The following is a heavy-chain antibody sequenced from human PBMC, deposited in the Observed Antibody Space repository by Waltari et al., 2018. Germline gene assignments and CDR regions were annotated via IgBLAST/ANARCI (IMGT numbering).Heavy chain of an antibody. Sequence: EVQLVESGGGLVKPGGSLRLSCAASGFTFSDYAINWVRQAPGKGLGWVSSIGSSSSFMDYADSVRGRFTVSRDNAKNTLYLQMDTLRAEDTAVYYCAREGAEQWVVEDYGMDVWGQGTTVTVS. J-gene: IGHJ6*02. CDR3: AREGAEQWVVEDYGMDV. CDR1: GFTFSDYA. CDR2: IGSSSSFM. V-gene: IGHV3-21*02. D-gene: IGHD6-19*01.